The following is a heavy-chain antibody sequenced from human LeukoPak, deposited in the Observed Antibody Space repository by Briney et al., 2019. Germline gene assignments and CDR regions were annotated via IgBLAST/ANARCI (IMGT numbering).Heavy chain of an antibody. CDR1: GGSINTYY. J-gene: IGHJ4*02. Sequence: SETLSLTCTVSGGSINTYYWSWIRQPRGKGLEWIGYIYHSESTNYNPSLKSRVTISGDTSKNQFSLKLSSVTAADTAVYYCARILGGNHGPSFDYWGQGTLVTVSS. CDR2: IYHSEST. V-gene: IGHV4-59*01. CDR3: ARILGGNHGPSFDY. D-gene: IGHD3-10*01.